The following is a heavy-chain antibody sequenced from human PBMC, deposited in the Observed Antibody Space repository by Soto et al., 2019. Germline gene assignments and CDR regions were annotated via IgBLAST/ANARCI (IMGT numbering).Heavy chain of an antibody. J-gene: IGHJ1*01. V-gene: IGHV1-18*01. Sequence: QVQLVQSGAEVKKPGASVKVYCKASGYTFTSYGISWVRQAPGQGLEWMGWISAYNGNTNYAQKLQGRVTMTTDTSTSTAYMELRSLRSDDTAVYDCARAHYDFWSGYYTAEYFQHWGQVTLVTGSS. D-gene: IGHD3-3*01. CDR1: GYTFTSYG. CDR3: ARAHYDFWSGYYTAEYFQH. CDR2: ISAYNGNT.